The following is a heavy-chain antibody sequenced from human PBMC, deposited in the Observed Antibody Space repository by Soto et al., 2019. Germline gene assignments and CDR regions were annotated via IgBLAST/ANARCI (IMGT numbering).Heavy chain of an antibody. J-gene: IGHJ5*02. D-gene: IGHD6-6*01. Sequence: QVQLVESGGGVVQPGRSLRLSCAASGFTFSSYAMHWVRQAPGKGLEWVAVISYDGSNKYYADSVKGRFTISRDNSKNTLYLQMNSLRAEDTAVYYCARDSRRFGSSNWFDPWGQGTLVTVSS. V-gene: IGHV3-30-3*01. CDR3: ARDSRRFGSSNWFDP. CDR1: GFTFSSYA. CDR2: ISYDGSNK.